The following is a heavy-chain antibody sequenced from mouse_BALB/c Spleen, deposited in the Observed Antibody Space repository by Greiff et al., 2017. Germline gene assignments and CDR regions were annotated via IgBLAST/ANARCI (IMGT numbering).Heavy chain of an antibody. J-gene: IGHJ4*01. Sequence: EVNVVESGGGLVKPGGSLKLSCAASGFTFSSYAMSWVRQTPEKRLEWVASISSGGSTYYPDSVKGRFTISRDNARNILYLQMSSLRSEDTAMYYCARVDMITTGAMDYWGQGTSVTVSS. CDR3: ARVDMITTGAMDY. V-gene: IGHV5-6-5*01. CDR1: GFTFSSYA. D-gene: IGHD2-4*01. CDR2: ISSGGST.